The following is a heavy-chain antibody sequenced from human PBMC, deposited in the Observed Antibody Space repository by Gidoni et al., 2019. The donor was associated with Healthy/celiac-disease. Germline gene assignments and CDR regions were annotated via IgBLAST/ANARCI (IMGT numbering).Heavy chain of an antibody. CDR3: ARDLVATNV. V-gene: IGHV3-21*01. CDR1: GFPFSSYS. D-gene: IGHD2-8*01. Sequence: EVQLVESGGGLVKPGGSLRLSGAASGFPFSSYSMDWVIQAPGKGLGWVSSISMSSSYIDYADSVKGRFTISRDNAKNSLYLQMNSLRAEDTAVYYCARDLVATNVWGQGTLVTVSS. J-gene: IGHJ4*02. CDR2: ISMSSSYI.